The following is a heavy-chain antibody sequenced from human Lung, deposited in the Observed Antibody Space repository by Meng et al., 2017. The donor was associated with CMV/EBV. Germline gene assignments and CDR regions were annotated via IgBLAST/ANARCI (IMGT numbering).Heavy chain of an antibody. CDR3: SRGLADFDI. V-gene: IGHV3-23*01. CDR1: GFAFRNYG. CDR2: ITGTGGTT. Sequence: GESXKNPRAASGFAFRNYGMSRVRQDPGKRLEWVSAITGTGGTTYYTDSVKGRFTISRDNSKNTLLLQMNSLRAEDKAVFYCSRGLADFDIWGQGPMVTVSS. J-gene: IGHJ3*02.